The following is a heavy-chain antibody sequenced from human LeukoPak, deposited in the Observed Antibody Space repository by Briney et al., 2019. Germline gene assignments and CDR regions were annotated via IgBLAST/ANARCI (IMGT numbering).Heavy chain of an antibody. CDR1: GFTFSTYW. CDR2: SNADGSDT. J-gene: IGHJ4*02. V-gene: IGHV3-74*01. D-gene: IGHD6-19*01. Sequence: PGGSLRLSCAASGFTFSTYWMHWVRQTPGKGLVWVSRSNADGSDTGYAASVRGRFTISRDNAKNTLYLQMNSLRAEDTAVYYCARTPGIAVAGTGTDDYWGQGTLVTVSS. CDR3: ARTPGIAVAGTGTDDY.